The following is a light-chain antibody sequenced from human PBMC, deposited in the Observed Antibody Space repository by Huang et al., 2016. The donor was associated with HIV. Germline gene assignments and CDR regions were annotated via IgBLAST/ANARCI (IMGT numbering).Light chain of an antibody. CDR1: QSLLHSNGFMY. Sequence: DIVMTQSPLSLPVTPGEPALISCRSSQSLLHSNGFMYLAWYLQKPGQSPQLLIYLGSNRAAGVPDRVSGSGSGTYFTLKISRVEAEDVGVYYCMQALETPLTFGGGTKVEIK. CDR2: LGS. J-gene: IGKJ4*01. CDR3: MQALETPLT. V-gene: IGKV2-28*01.